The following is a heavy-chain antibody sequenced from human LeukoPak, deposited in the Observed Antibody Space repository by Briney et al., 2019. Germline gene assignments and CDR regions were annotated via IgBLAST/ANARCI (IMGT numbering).Heavy chain of an antibody. CDR3: ARDESKLLWFGELSDAFDI. CDR1: GYTFTSYG. D-gene: IGHD3-10*01. V-gene: IGHV1-18*01. J-gene: IGHJ3*02. CDR2: ISAYNGNT. Sequence: GASVKVSCKASGYTFTSYGISWVRQAPGQGLEWMGWISAYNGNTNYAQKLQGRVTMTTDTSTSTAYMELRSLRSDDTAVYYCARDESKLLWFGELSDAFDIWGQGTMVTVSS.